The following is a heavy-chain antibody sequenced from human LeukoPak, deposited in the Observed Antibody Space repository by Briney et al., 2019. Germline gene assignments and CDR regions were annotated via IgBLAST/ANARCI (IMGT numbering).Heavy chain of an antibody. CDR3: ARDHPGLVPDAFDI. V-gene: IGHV3-20*04. Sequence: GGSLRLSCAASGFTFSNYGMSWVRQAPGKGLEWVSGINWNGGSTGYADSVKGRFTISRDNAKNSLYLQMNSLRAEDTALYYCARDHPGLVPDAFDIWGQGTMVTVSS. D-gene: IGHD6-19*01. CDR2: INWNGGST. CDR1: GFTFSNYG. J-gene: IGHJ3*02.